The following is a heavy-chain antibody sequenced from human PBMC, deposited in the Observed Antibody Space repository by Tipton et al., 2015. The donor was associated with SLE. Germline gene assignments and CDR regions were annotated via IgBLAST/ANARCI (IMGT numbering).Heavy chain of an antibody. CDR2: ISYDGTTE. CDR1: GFTFSTYA. Sequence: SLRLSCAASGFTFSTYAVYWVRQAPGKGLAWVAAISYDGTTESYADSVKGRFTISRDNSKNTLYLQMNSLRAEDTAVYYCARDGYCSGVNCFPGAYFDYWGQEILVTVSS. J-gene: IGHJ4*02. V-gene: IGHV3-30*04. CDR3: ARDGYCSGVNCFPGAYFDY. D-gene: IGHD2-15*01.